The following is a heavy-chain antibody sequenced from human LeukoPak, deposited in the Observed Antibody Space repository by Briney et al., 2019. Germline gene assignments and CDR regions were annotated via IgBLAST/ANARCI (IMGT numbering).Heavy chain of an antibody. V-gene: IGHV1-69*01. CDR1: GGTFSSYA. CDR2: IIPIFGTA. CDR3: ARARRGHKLVVPAFWFDP. Sequence: ASVKVSCKASGGTFSSYAISWVRQAPGQGLEWMGGIIPIFGTANYAQKFQGRVTITADESTSTAYMELSSLRSEDTAVYYCARARRGHKLVVPAFWFDPWGQGTLVTVSS. J-gene: IGHJ5*02. D-gene: IGHD2-2*01.